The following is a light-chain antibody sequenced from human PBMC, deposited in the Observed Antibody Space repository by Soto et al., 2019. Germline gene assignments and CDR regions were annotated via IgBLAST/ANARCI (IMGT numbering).Light chain of an antibody. Sequence: QSVLTQPASVSGSPGQSITLSCTGTSSDVGGYNYVSWYQQHPGKAPKLMIYEVSNRPSGVSNRFSGSKSGNTASLTISGLQAEDEADYYCSSYTSSSTYVVGTGTKLTVL. CDR1: SSDVGGYNY. CDR2: EVS. CDR3: SSYTSSSTYV. V-gene: IGLV2-14*01. J-gene: IGLJ1*01.